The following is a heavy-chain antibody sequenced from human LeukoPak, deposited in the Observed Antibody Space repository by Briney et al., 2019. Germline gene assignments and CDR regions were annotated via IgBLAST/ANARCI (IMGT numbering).Heavy chain of an antibody. CDR1: GFIFSSYS. CDR2: ISGSSSYM. J-gene: IGHJ3*02. D-gene: IGHD1-20*01. CDR3: ARLGIKYNWSPEYAFDI. V-gene: IGHV3-21*01. Sequence: GGSLRLSCAASGFIFSSYSMNWVRQAPGKGLEWVACISGSSSYMYYADSVKGRFTVSRDNAKNSLYLQMNSLRAEDTAVYYCARLGIKYNWSPEYAFDIWGQGTMVTVSS.